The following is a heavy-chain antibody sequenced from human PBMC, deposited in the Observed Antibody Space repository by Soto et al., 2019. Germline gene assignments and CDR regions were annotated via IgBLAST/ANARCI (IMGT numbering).Heavy chain of an antibody. V-gene: IGHV4-59*01. D-gene: IGHD6-6*01. Sequence: SETLSLTCTVSGGSISSYYWSWIRQPPGKGLEWIGYIYYSESTNYNPSLKSRVTISVDTSKNQFSLKLSSVTAADTAVYYCARRRQLGAIFDYWGQGTLVTVSS. J-gene: IGHJ4*02. CDR2: IYYSEST. CDR1: GGSISSYY. CDR3: ARRRQLGAIFDY.